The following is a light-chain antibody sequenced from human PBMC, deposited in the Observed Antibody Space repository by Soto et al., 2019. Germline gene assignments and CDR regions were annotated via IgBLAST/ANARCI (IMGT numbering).Light chain of an antibody. J-gene: IGKJ3*01. CDR2: GAS. CDR3: LQYGSSPFT. CDR1: QSVSANY. Sequence: EVVLTQSPATLSLSPGERATLSCRADQSVSANYLAWYQQKPGQAPRLLIYGASSRATGIPDRFSGSGSGTDFTLTISRLEPEDFAVFYCLQYGSSPFTFGPGTKVDIK. V-gene: IGKV3-20*01.